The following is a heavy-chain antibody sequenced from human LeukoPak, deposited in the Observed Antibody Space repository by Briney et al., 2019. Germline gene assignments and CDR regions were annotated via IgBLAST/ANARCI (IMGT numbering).Heavy chain of an antibody. J-gene: IGHJ4*02. CDR3: AREGIRSGDY. CDR2: INHSGST. Sequence: SETLSLTCAVYGGSFSGYYWSWIRQPPGEGLEWIGEINHSGSTNYNPSLKSRVTISVDTSKNQFSLKLSSVTAADTAVYYCAREGIRSGDYWGQGTLVTVSS. D-gene: IGHD4-17*01. V-gene: IGHV4-34*01. CDR1: GGSFSGYY.